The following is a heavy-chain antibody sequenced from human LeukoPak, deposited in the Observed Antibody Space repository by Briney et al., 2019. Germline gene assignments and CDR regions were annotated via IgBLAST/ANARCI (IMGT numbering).Heavy chain of an antibody. J-gene: IGHJ6*03. Sequence: GGSLRLSCAASGFTFSSYGMHWVRQAPGKGLEWVAFIRYDGSNKYYADSVKGRFTISRDNSKNTLYLQMNSLRAEDTAVYYCARVSLYYYYMDVWGKGTTVTVSS. CDR2: IRYDGSNK. CDR1: GFTFSSYG. CDR3: ARVSLYYYYMDV. V-gene: IGHV3-30*02.